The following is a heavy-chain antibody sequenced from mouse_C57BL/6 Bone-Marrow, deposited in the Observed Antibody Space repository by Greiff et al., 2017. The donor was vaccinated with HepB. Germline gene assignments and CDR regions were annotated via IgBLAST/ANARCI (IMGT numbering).Heavy chain of an antibody. J-gene: IGHJ4*01. CDR1: GYTFTSYW. CDR3: ARRGYYYGYYAMDY. D-gene: IGHD1-1*01. CDR2: IYPGSGST. V-gene: IGHV1-55*01. Sequence: QVQLKQPGAELVKPGASVKMSCKASGYTFTSYWITWVKQRPGQGLEWIGDIYPGSGSTNYNEKFKSKATLTVDTSSSTAYMQLSSLTSEDSAVYYCARRGYYYGYYAMDYWGQGTSVTVSS.